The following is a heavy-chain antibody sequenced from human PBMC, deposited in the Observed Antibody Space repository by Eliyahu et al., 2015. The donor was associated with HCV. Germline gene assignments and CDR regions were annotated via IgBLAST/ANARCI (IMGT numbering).Heavy chain of an antibody. D-gene: IGHD6-19*01. CDR3: ASGGGGIAVAGTGGWFDP. J-gene: IGHJ5*02. V-gene: IGHV4-59*01. CDR2: THHXGST. Sequence: QVQLQESGPGLVKPSETLSLTCTVXGGSISRYYWXWIRPXPGKGLEWIXYTHHXGSTNXNPSLKSRVTXSVDTSKNQLSLKLSSVTAADXAVYYCASGGGGIAVAGTGGWFDPWGQGTLVTVSS. CDR1: GGSISRYY.